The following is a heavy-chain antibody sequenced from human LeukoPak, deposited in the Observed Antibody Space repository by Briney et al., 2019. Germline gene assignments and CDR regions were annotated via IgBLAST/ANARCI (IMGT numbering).Heavy chain of an antibody. CDR3: AKGQYSSGWYVFDY. D-gene: IGHD6-19*01. CDR2: ISWNSGSI. J-gene: IGHJ4*02. CDR1: GFTLDDYA. V-gene: IGHV3-9*03. Sequence: PGGSLRLSCAASGFTLDDYAMHWVRQAPGKGLERVSGISWNSGSIGYADSVKGRFTISRDNAKNSLYLQMSSLRAEDMALYYCAKGQYSSGWYVFDYWGQGTLVTVSS.